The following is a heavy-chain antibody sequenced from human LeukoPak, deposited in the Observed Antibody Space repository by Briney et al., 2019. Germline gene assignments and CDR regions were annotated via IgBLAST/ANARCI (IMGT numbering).Heavy chain of an antibody. CDR3: ARDYGDSGSYYN. CDR2: ISSSSGYI. Sequence: GSLRLSCAASGFTFSSYSMNWVRQAPGKGLEWVSSISSSSGYIYYADSVKGRFTISRDNAKNSLYLQMNSLRAEDTAVYYCARDYGDSGSYYNWGQGTLVTVSS. CDR1: GFTFSSYS. V-gene: IGHV3-21*01. J-gene: IGHJ4*02. D-gene: IGHD3-10*01.